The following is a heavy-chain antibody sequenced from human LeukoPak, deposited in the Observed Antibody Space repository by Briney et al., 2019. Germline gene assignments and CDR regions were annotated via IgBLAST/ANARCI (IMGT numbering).Heavy chain of an antibody. CDR3: ARGRHDITVPVAIGRHLDY. CDR2: ISHTGST. D-gene: IGHD2-2*01. J-gene: IGHJ4*02. Sequence: GSLRLSCAASGFTFSSYWSWIRQPPGNGLEWIGEISHTGSTNYNPSLKSRVTISVDTSKNHFSLKLSSVTAADTGVYYCARGRHDITVPVAIGRHLDYWGQGTLVTVSS. V-gene: IGHV4-34*01. CDR1: GFTFSSY.